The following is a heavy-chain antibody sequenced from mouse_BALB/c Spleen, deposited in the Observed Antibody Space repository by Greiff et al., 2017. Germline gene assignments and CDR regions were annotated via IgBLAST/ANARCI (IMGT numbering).Heavy chain of an antibody. V-gene: IGHV5-6-4*01. J-gene: IGHJ3*01. D-gene: IGHD2-1*01. CDR1: GFTFSSYT. CDR2: ISSGGSYT. CDR3: TRDYGKAWFAY. Sequence: EVKLMESGGGLVKPGGSLKLSCAASGFTFSSYTMSWVRQTPEKRLEWVATISSGGSYTYYPDSVKGRFTISRDNAKNTLYLQMSSLKSEDTAMYYCTRDYGKAWFAYWGQGTLVTVSA.